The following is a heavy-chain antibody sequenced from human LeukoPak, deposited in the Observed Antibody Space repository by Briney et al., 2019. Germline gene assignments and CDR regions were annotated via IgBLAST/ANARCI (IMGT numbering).Heavy chain of an antibody. CDR1: GGSISSGSYY. CDR2: IYTSGST. D-gene: IGHD5-24*01. J-gene: IGHJ6*03. CDR3: ARDREVDYYYYMDV. V-gene: IGHV4-61*02. Sequence: SQTLSLTCTVSGGSISSGSYYWSWIRQPAGKGLEWIGRIYTSGSTNYNPSLKSRVTISVDTSKNQFSLKLSSVTAADTAVYYCARDREVDYYYYMDVWGKGTTVTISS.